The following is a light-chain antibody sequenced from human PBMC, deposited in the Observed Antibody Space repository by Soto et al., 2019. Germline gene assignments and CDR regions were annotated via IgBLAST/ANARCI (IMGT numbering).Light chain of an antibody. Sequence: EIVLTQSPGTLSLSPGERTTLSCRTSQSISSSYLAWYQQKPGQAPRLLVYGASSRATGISDRFSGSGSGTDFTLTISRLEPEDFALYYCQQYSSTFWTLGQGTKVDIK. CDR1: QSISSSY. CDR3: QQYSSTFWT. CDR2: GAS. J-gene: IGKJ1*01. V-gene: IGKV3-20*01.